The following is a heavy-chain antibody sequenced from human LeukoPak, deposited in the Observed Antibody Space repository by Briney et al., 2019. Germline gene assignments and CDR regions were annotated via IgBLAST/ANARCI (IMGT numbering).Heavy chain of an antibody. Sequence: GASVKVSCKASGYTFTSYDINWVRQATGQGLEWMGWMNPNSGNTGYAQKFQGRVTMTRNTSISTAYMELSSLRSEDTAVYYCARVDRQFKVGATTDDAFDIWGQGTMVTVSS. V-gene: IGHV1-8*01. CDR1: GYTFTSYD. CDR2: MNPNSGNT. J-gene: IGHJ3*02. CDR3: ARVDRQFKVGATTDDAFDI. D-gene: IGHD1-26*01.